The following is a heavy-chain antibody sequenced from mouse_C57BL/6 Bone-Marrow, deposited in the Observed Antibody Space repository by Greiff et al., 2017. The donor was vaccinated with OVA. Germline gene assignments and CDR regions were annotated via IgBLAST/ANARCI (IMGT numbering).Heavy chain of an antibody. J-gene: IGHJ1*03. CDR3: ARPLGTVSYWYCDV. Sequence: QVQLQQPGAELVKPGASVKLSCKASGYTFTSYWMHWVKQRPGQGLEWIGMIHPNSGSTNYNEKFKSKATLTVDKSSSTAYMQLSSLTSEDSAVYYCARPLGTVSYWYCDVWGTGTTVTVSS. V-gene: IGHV1-64*01. D-gene: IGHD1-1*01. CDR1: GYTFTSYW. CDR2: IHPNSGST.